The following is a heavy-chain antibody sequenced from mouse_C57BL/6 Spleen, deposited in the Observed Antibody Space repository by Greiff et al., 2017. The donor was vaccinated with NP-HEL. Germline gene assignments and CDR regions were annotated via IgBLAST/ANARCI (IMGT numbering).Heavy chain of an antibody. V-gene: IGHV1-39*01. CDR2: INPNYGTT. CDR1: GYSFTDYN. D-gene: IGHD2-5*01. Sequence: EVKLQQYGPELVKPGASVKISCKASGYSFTDYNMNWVKQSNGKSLEWIGVINPNYGTTSYNQKFKGKATLTVDQSSSTAYMQLNSLTAEDSAVYYCARSYYSNYWYFDVWGTGTTVTVSS. J-gene: IGHJ1*03. CDR3: ARSYYSNYWYFDV.